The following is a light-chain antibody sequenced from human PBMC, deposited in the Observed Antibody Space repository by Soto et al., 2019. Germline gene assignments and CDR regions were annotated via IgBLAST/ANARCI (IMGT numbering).Light chain of an antibody. V-gene: IGKV1-17*01. J-gene: IGKJ4*01. CDR1: QGIRND. CDR3: LQHNTYPLT. CDR2: SAS. Sequence: DIQMTQSPSSLSASVGDRVTITCRASQGIRNDLGWYQQRPGKAPKLLIYSASSLRSGVPSRFSGSGYGTEFTLTINSLQPEDFAVYYCLQHNTYPLTFGGGTKVETK.